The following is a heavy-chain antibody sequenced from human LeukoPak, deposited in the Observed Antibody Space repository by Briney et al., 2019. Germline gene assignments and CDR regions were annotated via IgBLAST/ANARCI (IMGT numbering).Heavy chain of an antibody. D-gene: IGHD5-24*01. J-gene: IGHJ4*02. CDR2: ITPIFGTA. CDR3: ARDRGRDGYNYVFDY. CDR1: GGTFSSYA. V-gene: IGHV1-69*05. Sequence: ASVKVSCKASGGTFSSYAISWVRQAPGQGLEWMGGITPIFGTANYAQKFQGRVTITTDESTSTAYMELSSLRSEDTAVYYCARDRGRDGYNYVFDYWGQGTLVTVSS.